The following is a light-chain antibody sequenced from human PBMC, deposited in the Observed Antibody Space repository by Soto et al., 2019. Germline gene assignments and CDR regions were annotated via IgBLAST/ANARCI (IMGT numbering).Light chain of an antibody. CDR3: QKYNSAPLT. J-gene: IGKJ4*01. Sequence: DIQMTQSPSSLSASVGDRVTITCRASQGIHNYLAWYQQKPGKVPKLLIFAASTLQSGVPSRFSGSVSETGFTLTISSLQPEDVAAYYCQKYNSAPLTFGGGTKVDIK. V-gene: IGKV1-27*01. CDR2: AAS. CDR1: QGIHNY.